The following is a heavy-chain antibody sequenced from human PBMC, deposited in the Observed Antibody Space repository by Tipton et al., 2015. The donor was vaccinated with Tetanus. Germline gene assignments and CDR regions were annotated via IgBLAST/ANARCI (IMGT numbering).Heavy chain of an antibody. CDR3: ARVPTNPLAVDRPTDY. CDR2: ISVYNGNT. Sequence: QLVQSGAEVKKPGASVKVSCKASGYTFNTFGISWVRQAPGQGLEWMGWISVYNGNTNYGQNVQGRVTMNTDTPTSTAYMELRSLRSDDTAVYYCARVPTNPLAVDRPTDYWGQGTLVTVSS. J-gene: IGHJ4*02. CDR1: GYTFNTFG. D-gene: IGHD6-19*01. V-gene: IGHV1-18*01.